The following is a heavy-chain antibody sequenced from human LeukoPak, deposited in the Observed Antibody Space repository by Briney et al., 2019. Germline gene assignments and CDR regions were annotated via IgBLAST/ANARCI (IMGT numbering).Heavy chain of an antibody. D-gene: IGHD6-19*01. CDR3: ARESDSSGWYANYFDY. CDR2: IIPIFGTA. Sequence: GASVKVSCKASGGTFIGYAISWVRQAPGQGLERMGGIIPIFGTANYAQKFQGRVTITADESTSTAYMELSSLRSEDTAVYYCARESDSSGWYANYFDYWGQGTLVTVSS. V-gene: IGHV1-69*13. CDR1: GGTFIGYA. J-gene: IGHJ4*02.